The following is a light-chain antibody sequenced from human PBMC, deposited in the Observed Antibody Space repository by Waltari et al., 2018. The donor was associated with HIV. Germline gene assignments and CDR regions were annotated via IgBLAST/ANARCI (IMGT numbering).Light chain of an antibody. CDR2: AAS. Sequence: ELMMTHSPATLFVSTGERVTLSCRASQSISSKLAWYQQRPGQAPRLLIYAASTTATDHPARFSGSGSGTEFTRTNSSLQAEYFAVYYCHQYGDWPPWTFGQGTKVEIK. J-gene: IGKJ1*01. CDR1: QSISSK. CDR3: HQYGDWPPWT. V-gene: IGKV3D-15*01.